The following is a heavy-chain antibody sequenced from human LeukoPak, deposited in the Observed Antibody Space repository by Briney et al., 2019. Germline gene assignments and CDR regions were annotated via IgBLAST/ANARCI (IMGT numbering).Heavy chain of an antibody. Sequence: KPSETLSLTCTVSGGSISSYYWSWIRQPPGKALEWIGHIYYSGSTNYNPSLKSRVTITVDTSKNQFSLKLSSVTAADTAVYYCARGTIFGAATNCFDSWGQGTLVIVSS. CDR2: IYYSGST. CDR3: ARGTIFGAATNCFDS. CDR1: GGSISSYY. V-gene: IGHV4-59*01. D-gene: IGHD3-3*01. J-gene: IGHJ5*01.